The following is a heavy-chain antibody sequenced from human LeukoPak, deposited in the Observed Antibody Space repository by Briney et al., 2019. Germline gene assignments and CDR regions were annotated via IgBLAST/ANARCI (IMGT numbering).Heavy chain of an antibody. CDR3: ARDLWMTTVTKDYYYGMDV. CDR1: GGTFSSYA. J-gene: IGHJ6*02. CDR2: IIPIFGTA. D-gene: IGHD4-11*01. Sequence: ASVKVSCKASGGTFSSYAISWVRQAPGQGLEWMGGIIPIFGTANYAQKFQGRVTITADESTSTAYMELSSLRSEDTAVYYCARDLWMTTVTKDYYYGMDVWGQGTTVTVSS. V-gene: IGHV1-69*13.